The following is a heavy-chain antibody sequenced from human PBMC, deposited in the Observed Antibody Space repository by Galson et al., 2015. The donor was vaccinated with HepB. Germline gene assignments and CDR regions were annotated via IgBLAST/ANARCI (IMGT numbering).Heavy chain of an antibody. J-gene: IGHJ5*02. D-gene: IGHD3-3*01. Sequence: QSGAEVKKPGESLKISCKGSGYSFTSYWIGWVRQMPGKGLEWMGIIYPGDSDTRYSPSFQGQATISADKSISTAYLQWSSLKASDTAMYYCARGVYDFWSGYYPNWFDPWGQGTLVTVSS. CDR3: ARGVYDFWSGYYPNWFDP. V-gene: IGHV5-51*01. CDR1: GYSFTSYW. CDR2: IYPGDSDT.